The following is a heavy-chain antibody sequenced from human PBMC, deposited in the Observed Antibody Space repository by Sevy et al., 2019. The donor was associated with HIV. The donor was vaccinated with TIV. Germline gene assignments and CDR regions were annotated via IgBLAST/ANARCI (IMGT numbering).Heavy chain of an antibody. J-gene: IGHJ3*02. CDR1: GYSISSGYY. V-gene: IGHV4-38-2*01. D-gene: IGHD6-13*01. CDR3: ARQVAAEAFDI. CDR2: IYHSGST. Sequence: SETLSLTCAVSGYSISSGYYWGWIRQPPGKGLEWIGSIYHSGSTYYNPSLKSRVTISVDTSKNQFSLKLSSVTAADTVVYYCARQVAAEAFDIWGQGTMVTVSS.